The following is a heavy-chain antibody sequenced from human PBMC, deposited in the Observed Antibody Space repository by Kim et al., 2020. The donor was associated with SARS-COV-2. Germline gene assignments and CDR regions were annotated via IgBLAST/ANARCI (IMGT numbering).Heavy chain of an antibody. CDR3: ARRGLNGSGGRVFLFDS. Sequence: SETLSLTCAVSDGSISGYFWTWIRQTPGKGLEWIGEIIHNGRTNYNPSLQSRVTISVDKSKNQFSLKLSSLTAADTAVYYCARRGLNGSGGRVFLFDSWG. V-gene: IGHV4-34*12. CDR2: IIHNGRT. D-gene: IGHD2-15*01. CDR1: DGSISGYF. J-gene: IGHJ5*01.